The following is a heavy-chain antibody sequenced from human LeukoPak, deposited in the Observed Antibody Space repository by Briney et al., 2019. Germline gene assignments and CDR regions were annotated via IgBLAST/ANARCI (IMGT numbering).Heavy chain of an antibody. CDR2: IYWDDDK. J-gene: IGHJ4*02. CDR3: ALQWLVTRAFDY. V-gene: IGHV2-5*02. D-gene: IGHD6-19*01. Sequence: SGPTLLKPTQTLTLTCTFSGFSLSTSGVGVGWIRQPPGKALEWLALIYWDDDKRYSPSLKSRLTITKDTSKNQVVLTMTNMDPVDTATYYCALQWLVTRAFDYWGQGTLVAVSS. CDR1: GFSLSTSGVG.